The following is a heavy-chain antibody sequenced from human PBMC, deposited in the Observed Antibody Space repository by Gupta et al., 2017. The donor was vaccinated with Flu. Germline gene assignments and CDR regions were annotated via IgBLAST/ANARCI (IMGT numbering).Heavy chain of an antibody. D-gene: IGHD2-15*01. Sequence: EVQLVESGGGLVQSGGSLRLSCAVSGFTVSSNYMRWVRQAPGKGLEWVSIIYSGESADYADSVKGRFTISRHSSKNTVYLQMNSLRLEDTAVYYCARVLVGDAYYFDYWGQGTLVTVSS. CDR2: IYSGESA. V-gene: IGHV3-53*04. CDR1: GFTVSSNY. J-gene: IGHJ4*02. CDR3: ARVLVGDAYYFDY.